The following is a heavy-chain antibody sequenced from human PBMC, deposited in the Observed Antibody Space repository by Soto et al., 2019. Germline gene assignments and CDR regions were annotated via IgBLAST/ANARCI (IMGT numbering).Heavy chain of an antibody. CDR2: INPNSGNT. CDR3: ARDVIFGVARYGMDV. Sequence: GASVKVSCKASGYTFTSYCMHWVRQAPGQGLEWMGIINPNSGNTSYAQKLQGRVTMTRDTSTSTVYMELSSLRSDDTAVYYCARDVIFGVARYGMDVLGQGTTVPVSS. J-gene: IGHJ6*02. D-gene: IGHD3-3*01. V-gene: IGHV1-46*01. CDR1: GYTFTSYC.